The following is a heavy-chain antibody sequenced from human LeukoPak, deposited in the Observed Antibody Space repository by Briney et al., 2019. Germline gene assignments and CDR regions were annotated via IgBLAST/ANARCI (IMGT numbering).Heavy chain of an antibody. D-gene: IGHD5-18*01. CDR2: IIPILGIA. V-gene: IGHV1-69*04. CDR3: ARCGDTAMVTLYYYGMDV. J-gene: IGHJ6*02. Sequence: SVKVSCKASGGTFSSYAISWVRQAPGQGLEWMGRIIPILGIANYAQKFQGRVTITADKSTSTAYMELSSLRSEDTAVYYCARCGDTAMVTLYYYGMDVWGQGTTVTVSS. CDR1: GGTFSSYA.